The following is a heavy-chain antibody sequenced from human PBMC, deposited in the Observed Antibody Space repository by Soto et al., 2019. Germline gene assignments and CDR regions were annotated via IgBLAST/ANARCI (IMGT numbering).Heavy chain of an antibody. CDR1: GFTFGAYT. CDR3: ARGEHNFDY. J-gene: IGHJ4*02. CDR2: ISTSGGSK. V-gene: IGHV3-21*01. Sequence: EVQLVESGGGLVEPGGSLRLSCAPSGFTFGAYTMNWVRQAPGKGLEWVSSISTSGGSKYYADSVKGGFTISRDHARNSLSLQLNSLRAEDTAVYYCARGEHNFDYWGQGTLVTVS.